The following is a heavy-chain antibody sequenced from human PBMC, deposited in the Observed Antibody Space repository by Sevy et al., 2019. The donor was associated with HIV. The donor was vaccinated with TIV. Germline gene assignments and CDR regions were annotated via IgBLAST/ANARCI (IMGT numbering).Heavy chain of an antibody. CDR3: VRDCSSTRCFWGMDV. J-gene: IGHJ6*02. D-gene: IGHD2-2*01. Sequence: GGSLRLSCAASGFTFSRYWMSWVRQAPGKGLEWVANIKVDGSEKYYVDSVKGRFTISRDNAKNSLYLQINSLRAEDTAVYYCVRDCSSTRCFWGMDVWGQGTTVTVSS. V-gene: IGHV3-7*03. CDR2: IKVDGSEK. CDR1: GFTFSRYW.